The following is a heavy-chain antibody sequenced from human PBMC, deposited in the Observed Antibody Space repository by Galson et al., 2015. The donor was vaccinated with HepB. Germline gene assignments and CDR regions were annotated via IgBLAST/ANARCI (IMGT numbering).Heavy chain of an antibody. CDR2: INPNSGGT. CDR1: GYTFSVYY. CDR3: AREWGWLNYGHNWFDP. D-gene: IGHD4-17*01. V-gene: IGHV1-2*06. Sequence: SVKVSCKASGYTFSVYYIYWVRQAPGQGLEWMGRINPNSGGTNYAQKFKGRVTMTRDTSINTAYMELTRLRDDDTAVYYCAREWGWLNYGHNWFDPWGQGTQVTVSS. J-gene: IGHJ5*02.